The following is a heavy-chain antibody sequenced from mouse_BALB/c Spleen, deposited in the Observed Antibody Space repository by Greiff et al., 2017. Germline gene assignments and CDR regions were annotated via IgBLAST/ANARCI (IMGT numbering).Heavy chain of an antibody. CDR2: IFPGDGST. V-gene: IGHV1-85*01. D-gene: IGHD2-14*01. J-gene: IGHJ1*01. Sequence: QVQLQQSGAELVKPGASVKLSCKASGYTFTSYDINWVRQRPEQGLEWIGWIFPGDGSTKYNEKFKGKATLTTDKSSSTAYMQLSRLTSEDSAVYFCASNYRYDGWYFDVWGAGTTVTVSS. CDR1: GYTFTSYD. CDR3: ASNYRYDGWYFDV.